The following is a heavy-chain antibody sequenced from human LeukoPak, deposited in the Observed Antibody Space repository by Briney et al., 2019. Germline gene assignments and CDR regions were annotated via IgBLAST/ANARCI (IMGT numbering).Heavy chain of an antibody. CDR3: ARVPRRSSAYYDILTGYGGGGWFDP. D-gene: IGHD3-9*01. J-gene: IGHJ5*02. V-gene: IGHV4-39*01. CDR2: IYYSGST. Sequence: SETLSLTCTVSGGSLSSSSYYWGWIRQPPGKGLEWIGSIYYSGSTYYNPSLKSRVTISVDTSKNQFSLKLSSVTAADTAVYYCARVPRRSSAYYDILTGYGGGGWFDPWGQGTLVTVSS. CDR1: GGSLSSSSYY.